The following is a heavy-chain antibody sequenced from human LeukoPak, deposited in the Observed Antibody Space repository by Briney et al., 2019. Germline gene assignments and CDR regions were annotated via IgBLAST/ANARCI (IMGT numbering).Heavy chain of an antibody. CDR1: GGSISSYY. Sequence: SETLSLTCTVSGGSISSYYWSWIRQPPGKGLEWIGYIYYSGSTNYNPSLKSRVTISVDTSKNQFSLKLSSVTAADTAVYYCAREVIAAHNWFDPWGQGTLVTVPS. D-gene: IGHD6-6*01. V-gene: IGHV4-59*12. CDR3: AREVIAAHNWFDP. J-gene: IGHJ5*02. CDR2: IYYSGST.